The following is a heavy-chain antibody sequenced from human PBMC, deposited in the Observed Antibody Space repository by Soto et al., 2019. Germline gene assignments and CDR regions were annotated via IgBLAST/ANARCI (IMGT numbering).Heavy chain of an antibody. J-gene: IGHJ6*02. CDR2: IYYSGST. CDR1: GGYISSGGYY. Sequence: SETLSLTCTVSGGYISSGGYYWSWIRQHPGKGLEWIGYIYYSGSTYYNPSLKSRVTISVDTSKNQFSLKLSSVTAADTAVYYCARELGGYSYGYSYYYGMDVWGQGTTVTVSS. V-gene: IGHV4-31*03. D-gene: IGHD5-18*01. CDR3: ARELGGYSYGYSYYYGMDV.